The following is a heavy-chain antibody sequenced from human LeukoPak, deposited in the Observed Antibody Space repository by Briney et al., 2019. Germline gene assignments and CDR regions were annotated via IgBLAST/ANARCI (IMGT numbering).Heavy chain of an antibody. D-gene: IGHD6-13*01. J-gene: IGHJ5*02. V-gene: IGHV1-2*02. Sequence: GASVKVSCKASGYTFTGYFMHWVRQAPGQGLEWMGWISPNSGGTNYSQKFQSRVTMTRDTSISTAYMELSRLRSDDTAVYYCAREHSWDANWFDPWGQGTLVTVSS. CDR3: AREHSWDANWFDP. CDR1: GYTFTGYF. CDR2: ISPNSGGT.